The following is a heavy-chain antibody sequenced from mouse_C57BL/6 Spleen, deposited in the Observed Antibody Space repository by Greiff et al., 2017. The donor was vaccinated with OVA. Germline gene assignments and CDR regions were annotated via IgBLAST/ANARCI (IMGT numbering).Heavy chain of an antibody. CDR2: INPYNGGT. CDR3: AGDYRGYFDY. D-gene: IGHD2-4*01. Sequence: VQLKQSGPVLVKPGASVKMSCKASGYTFTDYYMNWVKQSHGKSLEWIGVINPYNGGTSYNQKFKGKATLTVDKSSSTAYMELNSLTSEDSAVYYCAGDYRGYFDYWGQGTTLTVSS. CDR1: GYTFTDYY. V-gene: IGHV1-19*01. J-gene: IGHJ2*01.